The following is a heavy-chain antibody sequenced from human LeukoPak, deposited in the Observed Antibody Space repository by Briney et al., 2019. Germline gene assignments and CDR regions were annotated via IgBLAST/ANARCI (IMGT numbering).Heavy chain of an antibody. V-gene: IGHV1-2*02. CDR2: INPNTGDT. Sequence: ASVKVSCKASGYTFSAYYMYWVREAPGQGLEWMGWINPNTGDTKYAQNFQGRVTMTRDTSISTVYMEVSRLRSDDTAVYYCARTCGGDCYILDSWGQGTLVTVSS. CDR1: GYTFSAYY. J-gene: IGHJ4*02. D-gene: IGHD2-21*02. CDR3: ARTCGGDCYILDS.